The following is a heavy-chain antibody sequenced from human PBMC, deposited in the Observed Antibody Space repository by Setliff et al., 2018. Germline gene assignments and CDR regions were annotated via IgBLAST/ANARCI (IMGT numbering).Heavy chain of an antibody. D-gene: IGHD2-15*01. CDR1: GGSMTDFF. CDR3: ARGLNTESWTPLY. V-gene: IGHV4-4*08. J-gene: IGHJ4*02. CDR2: IYTKGGT. Sequence: SETLSLTCSVAGGSMTDFFWHWFRRPPGKGLEWIGYIYTKGGTNYSPSLKSRVTMSVDRSRNQFSLNLSSVSAADMAVYYCARGLNTESWTPLYWSPGTLVTVSS.